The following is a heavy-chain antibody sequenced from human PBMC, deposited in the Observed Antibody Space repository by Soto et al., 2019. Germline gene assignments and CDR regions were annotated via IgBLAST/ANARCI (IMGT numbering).Heavy chain of an antibody. CDR3: AKSQEIGTHFFDS. J-gene: IGHJ4*02. CDR2: IGTAGDT. D-gene: IGHD6-13*01. Sequence: GGPLRLSCEASEFTFSGFDMHWVRQPKGKGLEWVSSIGTAGDTYYEVSVKGRFTISRENAKNSLSLQMNSLRAGDMAVYFCAKSQEIGTHFFDSWGQGTQVTVAS. V-gene: IGHV3-13*01. CDR1: EFTFSGFD.